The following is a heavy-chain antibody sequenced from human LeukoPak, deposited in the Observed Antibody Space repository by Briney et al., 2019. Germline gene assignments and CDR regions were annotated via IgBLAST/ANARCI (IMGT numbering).Heavy chain of an antibody. D-gene: IGHD3-3*01. V-gene: IGHV4-38-2*02. J-gene: IGHJ4*02. CDR2: IYHTGNT. CDR1: GYSISSGYY. CDR3: AKDPGADFYDFWSGYYGV. Sequence: PSETLSLTCTVSGYSISSGYYWAWIRQPPGQGLEWIGSIYHTGNTYYNASLKSRVAISVDTSKNQFSLKLSSVTAADTAVYYCAKDPGADFYDFWSGYYGVWGQGTLVTVSS.